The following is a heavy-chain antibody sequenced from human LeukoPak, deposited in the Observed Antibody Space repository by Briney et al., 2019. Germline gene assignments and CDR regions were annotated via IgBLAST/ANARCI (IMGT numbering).Heavy chain of an antibody. CDR3: AKREIPYGDQYYFDY. CDR2: IRCDGSNK. CDR1: GFTFSSYG. V-gene: IGHV3-30*02. D-gene: IGHD4-17*01. J-gene: IGHJ4*02. Sequence: PGGSLRLXCAASGFTFSSYGMHWVRQAPGKVLEWVAFIRCDGSNKYYADSVKGRFTISRDNSKNTLYLQMNSLRAEDTAVYYCAKREIPYGDQYYFDYWGQGTLVTVSS.